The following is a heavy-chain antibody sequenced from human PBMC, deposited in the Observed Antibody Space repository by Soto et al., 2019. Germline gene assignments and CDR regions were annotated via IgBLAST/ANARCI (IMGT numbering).Heavy chain of an antibody. D-gene: IGHD2-15*01. CDR1: GGTFSSYA. CDR3: ARDYTPISGSGGSYQRDAFDF. CDR2: IIPIFGTA. V-gene: IGHV1-69*13. J-gene: IGHJ3*01. Sequence: SVKVSCKASGGTFSSYAISWVRQAPGQGLEWMGGIIPIFGTANYAQKFQGRVTITADESTSTAYMELSSLRSEDTAVYYCARDYTPISGSGGSYQRDAFDFCGQGTMVIVSS.